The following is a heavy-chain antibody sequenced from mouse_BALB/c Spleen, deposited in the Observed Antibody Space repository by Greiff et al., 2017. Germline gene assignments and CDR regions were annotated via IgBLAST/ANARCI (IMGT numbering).Heavy chain of an antibody. CDR3: ARWTGYVGWAMDY. D-gene: IGHD3-1*01. J-gene: IGHJ4*01. CDR2: ISYSGST. CDR1: GYSITSDYA. V-gene: IGHV3-2*02. Sequence: EVKLMESGPGLVKPSQSLSLTCTVTGYSITSDYAWNWIRQFPGNKLEWMGYISYSGSTSYNPSLKSRISITRDTSKNQFFLQLNSVTTEDTATYYCARWTGYVGWAMDYWGQGTSVTVSS.